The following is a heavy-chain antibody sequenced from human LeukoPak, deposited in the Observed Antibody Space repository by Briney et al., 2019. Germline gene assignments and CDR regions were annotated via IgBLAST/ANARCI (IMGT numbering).Heavy chain of an antibody. V-gene: IGHV3-74*01. CDR3: GRDIATAVDY. J-gene: IGHJ4*02. CDR2: INSAGIST. Sequence: GGSLRLSCTASGFTFSSYWMHWVRQAPGKGLVWVSRINSAGISTNYADSVKGRFTISRDNAKNTLYLQMNSPRAGDTAIYYCGRDIATAVDYWGLGTLVTVSS. CDR1: GFTFSSYW. D-gene: IGHD6-13*01.